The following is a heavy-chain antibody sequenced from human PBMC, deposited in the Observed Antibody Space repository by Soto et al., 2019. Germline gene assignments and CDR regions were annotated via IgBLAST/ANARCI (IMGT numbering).Heavy chain of an antibody. Sequence: PSETLSLTCAVSGGSISSSNWWSWVRQPPGKGLEWIGYIYHSGSTNYNPSLKSRVTISVDTSKNQFSLKLSSVTAADTAVYYCARGGFGGYCSGGSCWWFDYWGQGTLVTVSS. D-gene: IGHD2-15*01. CDR2: IYHSGST. V-gene: IGHV4-4*02. CDR1: GGSISSSNW. CDR3: ARGGFGGYCSGGSCWWFDY. J-gene: IGHJ4*02.